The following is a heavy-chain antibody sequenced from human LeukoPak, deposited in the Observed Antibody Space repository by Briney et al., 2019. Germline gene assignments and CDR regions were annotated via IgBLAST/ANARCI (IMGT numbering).Heavy chain of an antibody. V-gene: IGHV3-23*01. CDR1: GFTFSSYA. Sequence: GGSLRLSCAASGFTFSSYAMTWVRQAPGKGLEWVSAISAVGGKTYYADTVKGRFSISRDDSKNTLYLQMNSLRAEDTAVYYCAKGHYDSSGYYGLVDYWGQGTLVTVSS. D-gene: IGHD3-22*01. CDR2: ISAVGGKT. CDR3: AKGHYDSSGYYGLVDY. J-gene: IGHJ4*02.